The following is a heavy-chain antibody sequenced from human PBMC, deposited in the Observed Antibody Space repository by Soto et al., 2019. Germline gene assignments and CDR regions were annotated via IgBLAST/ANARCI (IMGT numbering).Heavy chain of an antibody. V-gene: IGHV3-43*01. CDR2: ISWDGGIT. CDR3: ARAEVDY. Sequence: GGSLRLSCAASGFSFEDYTMHWVRQGPGKGPEWISLISWDGGITDYSDSVKGRFTVSRDNAKSTMDLQMNSLRVEDTAVYYCARAEVDYWGPGTLVTVSS. J-gene: IGHJ4*02. CDR1: GFSFEDYT.